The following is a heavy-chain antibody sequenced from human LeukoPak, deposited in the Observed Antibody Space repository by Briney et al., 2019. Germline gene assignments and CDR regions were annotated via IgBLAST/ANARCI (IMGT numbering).Heavy chain of an antibody. CDR1: GFTFSTYI. CDR2: ISSSSSTI. Sequence: PGGSLRLSCAASGFTFSTYIMNWVRQAPGKGLEWVSYISSSSSTIYYADSVKGGFTISRDNAKNSLYLQMNSLRAEDTAVYYCARNFYDSSGYYRDAFDIWGQGTVVTVSS. D-gene: IGHD3-22*01. CDR3: ARNFYDSSGYYRDAFDI. J-gene: IGHJ3*02. V-gene: IGHV3-48*01.